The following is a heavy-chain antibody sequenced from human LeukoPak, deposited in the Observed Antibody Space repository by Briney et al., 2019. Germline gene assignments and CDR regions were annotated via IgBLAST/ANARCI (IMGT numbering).Heavy chain of an antibody. D-gene: IGHD3-22*01. V-gene: IGHV4-59*01. Sequence: PSETLSLTCTVSGGSISGYYRSWIRQPPGKGLEWIGYIYYSGSTNYNPSLKSRVTISVDTSKNQFSLKLSSVTAADTAVYYCAGNYYDSSGPFSWSQGTLVTVSS. CDR1: GGSISGYY. J-gene: IGHJ4*02. CDR3: AGNYYDSSGPFS. CDR2: IYYSGST.